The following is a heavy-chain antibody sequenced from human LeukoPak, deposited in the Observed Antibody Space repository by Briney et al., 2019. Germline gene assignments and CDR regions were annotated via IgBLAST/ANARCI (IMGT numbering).Heavy chain of an antibody. J-gene: IGHJ1*01. Sequence: SETLSLTCTVSCGSISSGYSWTWIRRPAGKGLEWTVRIYISGSTDYNVSLKSRITISMNTSKNQFSLEMSSVTAAHTSVYYWAKDRVVRGIMDYWGQGTLLTVSS. CDR1: CGSISSGYS. CDR2: IYISGST. CDR3: AKDRVVRGIMDY. V-gene: IGHV4-61*02. D-gene: IGHD3-10*01.